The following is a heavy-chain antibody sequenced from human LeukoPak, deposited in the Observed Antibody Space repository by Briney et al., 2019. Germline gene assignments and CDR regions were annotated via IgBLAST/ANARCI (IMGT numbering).Heavy chain of an antibody. CDR3: TTDPPYDGSDYPGDY. D-gene: IGHD3-22*01. CDR2: IRSKANSYAT. Sequence: GGSLRLSCAASGFSFSGSAMHWVRQASGKGLEWVGQIRSKANSYATVYAASVKGRFTMSRDDSKNTAYLQMNSLKTEDTAVYYCTTDPPYDGSDYPGDYWGQGTLVTVSS. CDR1: GFSFSGSA. V-gene: IGHV3-73*01. J-gene: IGHJ4*02.